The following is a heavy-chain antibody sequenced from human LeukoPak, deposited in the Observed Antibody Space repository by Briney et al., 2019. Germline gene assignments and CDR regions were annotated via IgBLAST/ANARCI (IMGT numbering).Heavy chain of an antibody. J-gene: IGHJ4*02. V-gene: IGHV4-59*11. CDR1: VDSISSHY. Sequence: SGTHSLTCTVSVDSISSHYGSRLRQPPGGGLEWLGYSCFSGTTTSYSALKGRGTLSVARSKYQFSLTLTSVTAADTAAYYCARQSLGCSDPYYFDYWGQGTLVTVSS. CDR3: ARQSLGCSDPYYFDY. CDR2: SCFSGTT. D-gene: IGHD5-12*01.